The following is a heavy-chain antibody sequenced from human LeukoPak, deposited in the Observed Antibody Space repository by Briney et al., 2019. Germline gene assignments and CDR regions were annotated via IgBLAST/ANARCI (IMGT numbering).Heavy chain of an antibody. CDR1: GGSISSHNYF. CDR3: AREVDKAADSDGFDI. Sequence: SQTLSLTCGVSGGSISSHNYFWGWIRQPPGEGLEWIGYIHYSGRTFYNPSLKSRVSISRDTSKNQFSLRLSSVTAADTAVYYCAREVDKAADSDGFDIWGRGTMVTVSS. CDR2: IHYSGRT. D-gene: IGHD6-13*01. V-gene: IGHV4-30-4*01. J-gene: IGHJ3*02.